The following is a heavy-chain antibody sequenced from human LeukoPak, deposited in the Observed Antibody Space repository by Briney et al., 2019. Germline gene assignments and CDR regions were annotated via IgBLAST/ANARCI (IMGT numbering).Heavy chain of an antibody. Sequence: GGSLRLSCAASGFTFSSYSMNWVRQAPGKGLECVSSISSSSSYIYYADSVKGRFTISRDNAKNSLYLQMNSLRAEDTAVYYCARAEAVPGPGDYWGQGTLVTVSS. CDR1: GFTFSSYS. J-gene: IGHJ4*02. CDR3: ARAEAVPGPGDY. D-gene: IGHD6-19*01. V-gene: IGHV3-21*01. CDR2: ISSSSSYI.